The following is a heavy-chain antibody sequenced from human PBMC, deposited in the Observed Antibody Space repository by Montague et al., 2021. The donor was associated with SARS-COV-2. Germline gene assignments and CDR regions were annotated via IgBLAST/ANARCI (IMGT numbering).Heavy chain of an antibody. Sequence: SETLSLTCAVYGGSFNGYYWTWIRQSPGKGLEWIAEINHSGTTNYNFNPSLRSRVTISVDTSKSQLSLKLSSVTAADTGVYYCARWVPQTLTLIGLRGKSASDYWGQGTLVTVSS. CDR3: ARWVPQTLTLIGLRGKSASDY. D-gene: IGHD4-23*01. J-gene: IGHJ4*02. V-gene: IGHV4-34*01. CDR1: GGSFNGYY. CDR2: INHSGTT.